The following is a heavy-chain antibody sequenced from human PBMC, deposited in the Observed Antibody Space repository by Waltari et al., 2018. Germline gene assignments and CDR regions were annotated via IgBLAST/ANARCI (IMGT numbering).Heavy chain of an antibody. Sequence: QVQLQESGPGLVKPSETLSLTCDVPGYSINSGYYRGWIRQSPGKGLEWIATIYHGGDTFYNPSLKSRVTISMDTSKNQFSLKLNSVTAADTAVYYCSRQVLGYCTSAACRRLESWGQGTLVTVSS. D-gene: IGHD2-2*03. CDR3: SRQVLGYCTSAACRRLES. J-gene: IGHJ4*02. CDR1: GYSINSGYY. CDR2: IYHGGDT. V-gene: IGHV4-38-2*01.